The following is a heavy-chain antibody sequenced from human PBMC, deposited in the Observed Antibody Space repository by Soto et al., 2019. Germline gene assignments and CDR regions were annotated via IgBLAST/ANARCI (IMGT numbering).Heavy chain of an antibody. CDR2: ISAYNGNT. J-gene: IGHJ4*02. CDR3: ARDLPPVDY. Sequence: QIQLVQSGAEVXXPGASVKVSCKASGYTFSSYHITWVRQAPGQGLEWMGWISAYNGNTNYAQNLQGRVTMTTDPSTSTAYMELRSLRSDDTAVYYCARDLPPVDYWGQGTLVTVSS. CDR1: GYTFSSYH. V-gene: IGHV1-18*01.